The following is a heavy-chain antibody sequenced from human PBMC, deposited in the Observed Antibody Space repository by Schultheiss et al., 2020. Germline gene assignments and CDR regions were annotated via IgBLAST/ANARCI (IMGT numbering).Heavy chain of an antibody. Sequence: GESLKISCKASGYTFTSYDINWVRQATGQGLEWMGWMNPNSGNTGYAQKFQGRVTMTRNTSISTAYMELSSLRSEDTAVYYCARTDRGVVVPHYYFDYWGQGTLVTGSS. CDR1: GYTFTSYD. CDR2: MNPNSGNT. J-gene: IGHJ4*02. V-gene: IGHV1-8*01. D-gene: IGHD2-2*01. CDR3: ARTDRGVVVPHYYFDY.